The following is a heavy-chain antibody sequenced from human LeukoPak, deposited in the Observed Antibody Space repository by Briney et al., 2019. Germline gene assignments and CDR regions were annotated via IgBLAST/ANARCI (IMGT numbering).Heavy chain of an antibody. CDR1: GYTFTGYY. CDR2: INPNSGDT. J-gene: IGHJ5*02. V-gene: IGHV1-2*02. D-gene: IGHD3-16*01. CDR3: ARDEYVLTSFDP. Sequence: ASVKVSCKTSGYTFTGYYMHWVRQAPGQALEWMGWINPNSGDTNSAQKFQGRVTMTRGMSISTAYMELSSLKSDDTAVYYCARDEYVLTSFDPWGQGTLVTVSS.